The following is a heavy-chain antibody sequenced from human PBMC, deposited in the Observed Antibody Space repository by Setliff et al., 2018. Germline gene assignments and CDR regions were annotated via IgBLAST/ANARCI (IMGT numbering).Heavy chain of an antibody. CDR2: IFTSGST. CDR3: AHSTTFDLHHDY. J-gene: IGHJ4*02. D-gene: IGHD3-9*01. Sequence: SETLSLTCRVSGGSVSTFYWTWIRQPPGKGLEWIGYIFTSGSTQYNPSLKSRATISRDTSSNQFSLKLFSVTAADTAVHYCAHSTTFDLHHDYWGQGALVTVSS. V-gene: IGHV4-4*09. CDR1: GGSVSTFY.